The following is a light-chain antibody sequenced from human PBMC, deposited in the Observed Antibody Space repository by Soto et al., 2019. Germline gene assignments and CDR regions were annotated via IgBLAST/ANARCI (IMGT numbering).Light chain of an antibody. CDR2: YKSDSDN. V-gene: IGLV5-45*03. J-gene: IGLJ3*02. CDR3: VIWHGYGWV. Sequence: QPVLTQPSPLSASPGASASLTCTLRSGFDVGTYKIYWYQQRPGSPPQYLLTYKSDSDNQQGSGVPSRFSGSKDASANAGILLISGLQSDDEDDYYCVIWHGYGWVFGGGTKLTVL. CDR1: SGFDVGTYK.